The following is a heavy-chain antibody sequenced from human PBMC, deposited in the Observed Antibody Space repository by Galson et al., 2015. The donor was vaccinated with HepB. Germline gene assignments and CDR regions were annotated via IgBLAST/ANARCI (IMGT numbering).Heavy chain of an antibody. Sequence: SVKVSCKVSGYTLTDLSMHWVRQAPGKGLEWMGGFDPEDGETIYAQKFQGRVTMTEDTSTDTAYMELSSLRSEDTAVYYCATDLNSSGYPVDYWGQGTLVTVSS. CDR2: FDPEDGET. V-gene: IGHV1-24*01. J-gene: IGHJ4*02. CDR3: ATDLNSSGYPVDY. CDR1: GYTLTDLS. D-gene: IGHD3-22*01.